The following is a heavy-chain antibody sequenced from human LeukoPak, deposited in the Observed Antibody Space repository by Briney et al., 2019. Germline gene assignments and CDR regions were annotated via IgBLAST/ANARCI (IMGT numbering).Heavy chain of an antibody. D-gene: IGHD2-15*01. CDR3: ARGRGCSGGGCYPITLDY. CDR2: INHSGNT. J-gene: IGHJ4*02. Sequence: PSETLSLTCAVYGGSFSGYYWSWIRQPPGKGLEWIGEINHSGNTNYNPSLESRVTILVDASKNQFSLKLSSVTAADTAVYHCARGRGCSGGGCYPITLDYWGQGTLLTVSS. CDR1: GGSFSGYY. V-gene: IGHV4-34*01.